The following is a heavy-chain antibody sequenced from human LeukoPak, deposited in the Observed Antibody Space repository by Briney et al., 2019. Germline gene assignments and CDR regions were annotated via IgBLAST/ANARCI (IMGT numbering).Heavy chain of an antibody. V-gene: IGHV1-8*01. J-gene: IGHJ4*02. D-gene: IGHD3-22*01. CDR3: ARVYDSSGHYPIDY. CDR1: GYTFTSYD. CDR2: MNPNSDNT. Sequence: SVKVPCKASGYTFTSYDINWVRQATGQGLEWMGWMNPNSDNTGYARKFQGRVTITRNTSISTAYMELSSLRSEDTAVYYCARVYDSSGHYPIDYWGQGTLVTVSS.